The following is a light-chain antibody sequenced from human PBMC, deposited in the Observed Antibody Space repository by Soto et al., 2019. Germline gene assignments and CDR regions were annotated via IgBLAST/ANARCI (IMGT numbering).Light chain of an antibody. CDR3: SSYTCSSSLYV. Sequence: QSALTQPASVSGSPGQSITISCTGTSSDVGGYNYVSWYQQHPGKAPKLMIYDVSNRPSGVSNRFSGSKSGNTASLTISGLQAEDEADYYCSSYTCSSSLYVFGTGNKLTVL. CDR1: SSDVGGYNY. CDR2: DVS. J-gene: IGLJ1*01. V-gene: IGLV2-14*01.